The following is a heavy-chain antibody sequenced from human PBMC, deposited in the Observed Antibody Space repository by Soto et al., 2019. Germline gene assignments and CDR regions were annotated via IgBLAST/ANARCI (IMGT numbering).Heavy chain of an antibody. V-gene: IGHV3-30*18. Sequence: GGSLRLSCAAAGFTLSSYGMHWVRQAPGKGLEWVAVISDDGSKKYYADSVKGRSSISRDNPKNTLFLQMNSLRVEDTAVYYCAKVGDVYNSFFDYWGQGTLVTVSS. J-gene: IGHJ4*02. CDR2: ISDDGSKK. CDR3: AKVGDVYNSFFDY. CDR1: GFTLSSYG. D-gene: IGHD1-26*01.